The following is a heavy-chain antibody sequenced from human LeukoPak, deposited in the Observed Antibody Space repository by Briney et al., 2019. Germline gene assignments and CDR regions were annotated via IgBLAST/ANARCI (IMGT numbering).Heavy chain of an antibody. CDR3: AKERNLEIAVAGTIFDY. D-gene: IGHD6-19*01. V-gene: IGHV3-33*06. CDR1: GFTFSSYS. CDR2: IWYDGSNK. J-gene: IGHJ4*02. Sequence: GGSLRLSCAASGFTFSSYSMNWVRQAPGKGLEWVAVIWYDGSNKYYADSVKGRFTISRDDSKNMIYLEMSTLKAEDTAVYYCAKERNLEIAVAGTIFDYWGQGTLVTVSS.